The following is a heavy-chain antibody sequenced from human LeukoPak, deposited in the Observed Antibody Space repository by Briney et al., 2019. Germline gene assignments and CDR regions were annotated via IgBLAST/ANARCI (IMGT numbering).Heavy chain of an antibody. J-gene: IGHJ4*02. CDR3: ASSTMVTTAFDY. CDR2: IRYDGSNK. V-gene: IGHV3-30*02. D-gene: IGHD4-17*01. CDR1: GFTFSSYG. Sequence: GGSLRLSCAASGFTFSSYGMHWVRQAPGKGLEWVAFIRYDGSNKYYADSVKGRFTISRDNSKNTLYLQMNSLRAEDTAVYYCASSTMVTTAFDYWGQGTLVTVSS.